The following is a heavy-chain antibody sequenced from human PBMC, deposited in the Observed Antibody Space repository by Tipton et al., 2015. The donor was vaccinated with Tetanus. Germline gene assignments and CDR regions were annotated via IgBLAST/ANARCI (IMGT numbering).Heavy chain of an antibody. CDR2: IIPYNGKT. D-gene: IGHD3-10*01. J-gene: IGHJ4*02. CDR3: GRASGYHYGSGSYYSGEDY. Sequence: QSGPEVKKPGSSVKVSCEASGGTFTTASGGSFSSSAFSWVRQAPGQGLEWMGGIIPYNGKTNYAQKLQGRVTMTTDTSTTTAYMEVRGLTYDDTDVYCCGRASGYHYGSGSYYSGEDYWGQGTLVTVSS. V-gene: IGHV1-18*04. CDR1: GGTFTTASGGSFSSSA.